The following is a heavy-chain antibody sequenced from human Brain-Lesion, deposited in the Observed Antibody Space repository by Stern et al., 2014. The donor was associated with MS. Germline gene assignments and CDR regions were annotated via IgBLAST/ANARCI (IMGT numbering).Heavy chain of an antibody. D-gene: IGHD2-2*01. J-gene: IGHJ6*02. Sequence: QMQLVESGPGLVKPSQTLSLSCTVSGGSISSGGYYWSWIRQPAGKGLEWIGRIFNSGSTSYNPSPKSRVPISIDTSKNPFSLRLNAMTAADTAVYYCARGRVVPGFQYYATDVWGQGTTVIVSS. V-gene: IGHV4-61*02. CDR2: IFNSGST. CDR3: ARGRVVPGFQYYATDV. CDR1: GGSISSGGYY.